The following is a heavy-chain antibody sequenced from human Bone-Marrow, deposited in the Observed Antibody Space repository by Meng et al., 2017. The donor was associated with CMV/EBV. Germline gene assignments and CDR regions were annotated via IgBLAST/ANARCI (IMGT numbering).Heavy chain of an antibody. Sequence: QVQLVQSGAEVKKPGASVKVSCKASGYTFTGYYMHWVRQAPGQGLEWMGWINPNSGGTNYAQKFQGRVTMTRDTSISTAYMELSRLRSDDTAVYYCARASLGAGYCSGGSCYHFDYWGQGTLVTVSS. CDR3: ARASLGAGYCSGGSCYHFDY. J-gene: IGHJ4*02. CDR1: GYTFTGYY. D-gene: IGHD2-15*01. V-gene: IGHV1-2*02. CDR2: INPNSGGT.